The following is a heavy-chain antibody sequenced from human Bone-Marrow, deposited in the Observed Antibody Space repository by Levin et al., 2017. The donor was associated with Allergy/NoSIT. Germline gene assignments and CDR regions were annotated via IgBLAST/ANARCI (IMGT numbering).Heavy chain of an antibody. CDR3: ARGTVLRYFDWLIGDDAFDI. V-gene: IGHV4-34*01. J-gene: IGHJ3*02. CDR2: INHSGST. CDR1: GGSFSGYD. Sequence: ASETLSLTCAVSGGSFSGYDWSWIRQPPGKGLEWMWEINHSGSTNYNPSLKSRVTISVDTSKHKFSLKLSSVSAADTAVYYCARGTVLRYFDWLIGDDAFDIWGQGTMVTVSS. D-gene: IGHD3-9*01.